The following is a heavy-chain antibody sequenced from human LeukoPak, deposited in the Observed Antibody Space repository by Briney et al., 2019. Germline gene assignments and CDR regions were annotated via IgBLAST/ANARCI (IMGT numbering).Heavy chain of an antibody. CDR2: MSSTSRFI. V-gene: IGHV3-21*01. D-gene: IGHD2-2*01. CDR1: GFTFTSYS. Sequence: GGSLRLSCAASGFTFTSYSMNWVRQAPGQGLEWVSSMSSTSRFIYYADSVKGRFTISRDNAKDSLYLQMNSLTAEDTAVYYCTRVIVEVPGVSDYCDYWGQGTLVTVSS. J-gene: IGHJ4*02. CDR3: TRVIVEVPGVSDYCDY.